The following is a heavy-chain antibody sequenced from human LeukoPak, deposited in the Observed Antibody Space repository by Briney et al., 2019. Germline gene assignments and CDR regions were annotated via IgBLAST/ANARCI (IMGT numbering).Heavy chain of an antibody. J-gene: IGHJ4*01. CDR1: GFSLSTSEM. CDR3: ARSFWSGYYAFDY. V-gene: IGHV4-38-2*02. CDR2: ISHSGSA. D-gene: IGHD3-3*01. Sequence: SGPALVKPTQTLTLTCTFSGFSLSTSEMCVSWIRQLPGKGLEWIGTISHSGSAYYNPSLKSRVSISLDTSKSQFSLKVSSVTAADTAVYYCARSFWSGYYAFDYWATEPWSPSPQ.